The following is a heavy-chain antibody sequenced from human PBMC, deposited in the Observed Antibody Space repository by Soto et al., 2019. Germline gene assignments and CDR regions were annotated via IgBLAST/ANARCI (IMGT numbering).Heavy chain of an antibody. J-gene: IGHJ4*02. D-gene: IGHD2-15*01. CDR3: ARDHGYCSGGSCYGGLAFDS. CDR1: GGSISSGSNY. V-gene: IGHV4-31*03. CDR2: ISYSGST. Sequence: QVQLQESGPGLVKPSQTLSLTCTVSGGSISSGSNYWNWIRQHPGKGLEWIGYISYSGSTYYKSSLKSRVTISVDTSENQFSLQLTSATAADTALYYCARDHGYCSGGSCYGGLAFDSGGQGTLVTVSS.